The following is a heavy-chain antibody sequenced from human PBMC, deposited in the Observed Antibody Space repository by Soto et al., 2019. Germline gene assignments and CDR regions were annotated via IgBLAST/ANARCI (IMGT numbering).Heavy chain of an antibody. CDR1: GYSLSTSGLG. D-gene: IGHD3-10*01. J-gene: IGHJ4*02. CDR3: VRRLSYGSGSDFFAF. V-gene: IGHV2-5*02. CDR2: IYWDDDK. Sequence: AGPTLVNPTQTLTLTCTLSGYSLSTSGLGVGWIRQPPGKALEWLVVIYWDDDKRYSPSHKSRLTITKDTSKKQVVLKMTNMDPLDTATYYFVRRLSYGSGSDFFAFWGQGTLVPVSS.